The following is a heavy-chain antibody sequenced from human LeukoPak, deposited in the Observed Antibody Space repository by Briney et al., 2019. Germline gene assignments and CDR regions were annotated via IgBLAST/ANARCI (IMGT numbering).Heavy chain of an antibody. CDR2: IKQDGSMK. D-gene: IGHD5-24*01. V-gene: IGHV3-7*01. J-gene: IGHJ4*02. Sequence: PGGSLRLSCAASGFSFSNYWMSWVRQAPGKGLEWVANIKQDGSMKGYVDSVKGRFTISRDNAKNSLYLQMNSLRADDTAVYFCAMIEHVVSNVEGGYWGQGTLVTVSS. CDR1: GFSFSNYW. CDR3: AMIEHVVSNVEGGY.